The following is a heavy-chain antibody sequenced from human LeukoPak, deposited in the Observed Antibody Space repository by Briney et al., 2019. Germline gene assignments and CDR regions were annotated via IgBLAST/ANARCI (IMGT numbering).Heavy chain of an antibody. CDR1: GFTFSSYG. J-gene: IGHJ4*02. Sequence: GGSLRLSCAASGFTFSSYGMHWVRQAPGKGLEWVSIISSSSSHIFDADSVKGRFAISGDNAKNSLYLQMNSLRPEDTAVYYCVRGATAVTRHLDYWGQGTLVTVSS. CDR2: ISSSSSHI. V-gene: IGHV3-21*01. D-gene: IGHD4-23*01. CDR3: VRGATAVTRHLDY.